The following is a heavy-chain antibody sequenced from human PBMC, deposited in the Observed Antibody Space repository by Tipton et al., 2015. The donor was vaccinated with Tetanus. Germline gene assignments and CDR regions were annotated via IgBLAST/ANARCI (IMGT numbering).Heavy chain of an antibody. Sequence: TLSLTCTVSGDSISSSSHYWGWIRQPPGKGLEWIGEINHSGVTNYNPSLKSRVTMSVDTSKIHFFLRLSSVTAADTAVYYCARLSSSANDAHGFDIWGQGTMVTVSS. CDR2: INHSGVT. CDR1: GDSISSSSHY. CDR3: ARLSSSANDAHGFDI. V-gene: IGHV4-39*02. J-gene: IGHJ3*02. D-gene: IGHD3-22*01.